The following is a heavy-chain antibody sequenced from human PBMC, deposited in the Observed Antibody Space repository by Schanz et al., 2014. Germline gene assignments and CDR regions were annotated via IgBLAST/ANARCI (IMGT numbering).Heavy chain of an antibody. CDR1: GFTFSDYY. J-gene: IGHJ6*03. Sequence: QVYLVESGGDLVKPGGSLRLSCAASGFTFSDYYMSWIRQAPGKGLEWVSYISSSGSTIYYADSVKGRFTISRDNAKNSLYLQMNSLRDEDTAVYYCARTSDSSWYMDVWGKGTTVTVSS. CDR3: ARTSDSSWYMDV. V-gene: IGHV3-11*04. CDR2: ISSSGSTI. D-gene: IGHD2-21*02.